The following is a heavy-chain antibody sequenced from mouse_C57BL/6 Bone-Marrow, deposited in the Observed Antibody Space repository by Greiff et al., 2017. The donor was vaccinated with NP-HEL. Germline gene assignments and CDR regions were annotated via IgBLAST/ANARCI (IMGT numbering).Heavy chain of an antibody. CDR2: ISSGGSYT. CDR1: GFTFSSYG. Sequence: EVKVVESGGDLVKPGGSLKLSCAASGFTFSSYGMSWVRQTPDKRLEWVATISSGGSYTYYPDSVKGRFTISRDNAKNTLYLQMSSLKSEDTAMYYCARSNITTVVATNWYFDVWGTGTTVTVSS. D-gene: IGHD1-1*01. CDR3: ARSNITTVVATNWYFDV. J-gene: IGHJ1*03. V-gene: IGHV5-6*01.